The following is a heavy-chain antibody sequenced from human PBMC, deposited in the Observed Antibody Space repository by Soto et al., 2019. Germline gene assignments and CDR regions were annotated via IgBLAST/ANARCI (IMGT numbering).Heavy chain of an antibody. D-gene: IGHD3-16*01. V-gene: IGHV2-5*02. Sequence: QITLKESGPTLVKPTQTLTLTCIFSGFSFSADGVGMGWIRQPPGKALEWLALIYWDDDTRYRPSLKSRLTITKDSSKNQVVLTMTNMDPVDTATYYCAHAFGGTSWPNDAFDVWGQGTVVTVST. CDR1: GFSFSADGVG. J-gene: IGHJ3*01. CDR3: AHAFGGTSWPNDAFDV. CDR2: IYWDDDT.